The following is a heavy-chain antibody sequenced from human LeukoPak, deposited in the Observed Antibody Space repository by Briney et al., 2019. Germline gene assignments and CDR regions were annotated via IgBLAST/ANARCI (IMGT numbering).Heavy chain of an antibody. J-gene: IGHJ4*02. CDR3: AKPLARSSTSSPVGY. CDR1: GFTFSSYA. CDR2: ISGSGGST. Sequence: GGSLRLSCAASGFTFSSYAMSWVRQAPGKGLEWVSAISGSGGSTYYADSVKGRFTISRDNSKNTLYLQMNSLRAEDTAVYYCAKPLARSSTSSPVGYWGQGTLVTVSS. D-gene: IGHD2-2*01. V-gene: IGHV3-23*01.